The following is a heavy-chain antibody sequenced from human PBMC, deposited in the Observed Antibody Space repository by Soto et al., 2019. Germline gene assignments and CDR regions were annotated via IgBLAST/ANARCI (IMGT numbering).Heavy chain of an antibody. Sequence: EVQLVESGGGLVQPGGSLKVSCAASGFTFSDSAMHWVRQASGKGLEWVGRIRGKTNSYATTYAASLKGRFTISRDDSKSTTYLQMNSLTAADTAVYYCTSAAVASYCGQGTLVTVSS. CDR1: GFTFSDSA. D-gene: IGHD6-19*01. CDR3: TSAAVASY. V-gene: IGHV3-73*02. CDR2: IRGKTNSYAT. J-gene: IGHJ4*02.